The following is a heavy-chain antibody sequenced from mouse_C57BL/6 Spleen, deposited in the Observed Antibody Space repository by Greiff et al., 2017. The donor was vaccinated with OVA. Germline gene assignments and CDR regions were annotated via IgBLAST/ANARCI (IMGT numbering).Heavy chain of an antibody. D-gene: IGHD4-1*01. CDR3: ATTGRGNYFDY. CDR1: GYTFTSYW. V-gene: IGHV1-69*01. Sequence: VQLQQPGAELVMPGASVKLSCKASGYTFTSYWMHWVKQRPGQGLEWIGEIDPSDSYTNYNQKFKGKSTLTVDKSSSTAYMQLSSLTSEDSAVYYCATTGRGNYFDYWGQGTTLTVSP. CDR2: IDPSDSYT. J-gene: IGHJ2*01.